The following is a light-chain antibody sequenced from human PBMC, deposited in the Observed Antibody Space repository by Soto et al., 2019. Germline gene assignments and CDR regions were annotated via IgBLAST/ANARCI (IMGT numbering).Light chain of an antibody. CDR1: QGISSY. CDR3: QQLNGYPLT. J-gene: IGKJ4*01. CDR2: TAS. Sequence: DIPLTQSPSFLSASVGDRVTITCRASQGISSYLAWYQQKPGKAPNLLIYTASTLQSGVPSRFSGSGSGTEFTLTISSLQPEDFGTYYCQQLNGYPLTFGGGTKVEIK. V-gene: IGKV1-9*01.